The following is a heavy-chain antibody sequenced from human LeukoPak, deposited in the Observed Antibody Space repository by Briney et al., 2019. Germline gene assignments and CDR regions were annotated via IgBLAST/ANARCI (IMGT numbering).Heavy chain of an antibody. Sequence: GESLKISCKGSGYSFTSCWIGWVRQTPGKGLEWMGIIYPGDSDTRYSPSFQGQVTISADKSISTAYLQWSGLKASDTAMYYCARQPTLYGDYRIDYWGQGTLVTVSS. J-gene: IGHJ4*02. CDR2: IYPGDSDT. CDR3: ARQPTLYGDYRIDY. D-gene: IGHD4-17*01. V-gene: IGHV5-51*01. CDR1: GYSFTSCW.